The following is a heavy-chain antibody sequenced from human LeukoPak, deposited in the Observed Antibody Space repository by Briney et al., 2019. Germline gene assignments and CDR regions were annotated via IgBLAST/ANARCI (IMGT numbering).Heavy chain of an antibody. Sequence: PSETLSLTCTVSGGSISSGDYYWSWIRQHPGKGLEWIGYIYYSGDTSYNPSLRSRVSISVDTSKNQFSLKLSSVTAADTAMYYCARDYGNNWFDPWGQGTLVTVSA. V-gene: IGHV4-31*03. J-gene: IGHJ5*02. CDR2: IYYSGDT. CDR3: ARDYGNNWFDP. D-gene: IGHD4-17*01. CDR1: GGSISSGDYY.